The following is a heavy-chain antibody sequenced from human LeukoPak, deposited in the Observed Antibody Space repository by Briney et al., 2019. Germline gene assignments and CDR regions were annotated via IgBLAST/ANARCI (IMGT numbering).Heavy chain of an antibody. CDR2: ISYDGSNK. D-gene: IGHD2-15*01. J-gene: IGHJ5*02. CDR3: ARDRGYCSGGSCYPISWFDP. V-gene: IGHV3-30-3*01. CDR1: GFTFSSYA. Sequence: GRSLRLSCAASGFTFSSYAMHWVRQAPGKGLEWVAVISYDGSNKYYADSVKGRFTISRDNSKNTLYLQMNSLRAEDTAVYYCARDRGYCSGGSCYPISWFDPWGQGTLVTVSS.